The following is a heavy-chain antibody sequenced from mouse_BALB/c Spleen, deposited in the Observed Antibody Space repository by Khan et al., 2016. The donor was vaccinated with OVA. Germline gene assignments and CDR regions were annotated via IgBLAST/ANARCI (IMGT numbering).Heavy chain of an antibody. CDR2: IWGDGST. V-gene: IGHV2-3*01. Sequence: QVQLKESGPGLVAPSQSLAITCTVSGFSLTIYGVNWIRQPPGKGLEWLGVIWGDGSTNYHSALISRLGISKDKSKSQVFLKLNSLQTDDTATYYCAKWGDGSTYAMDYWGQGTSVTVSS. CDR1: GFSLTIYG. J-gene: IGHJ4*01. D-gene: IGHD2-3*01. CDR3: AKWGDGSTYAMDY.